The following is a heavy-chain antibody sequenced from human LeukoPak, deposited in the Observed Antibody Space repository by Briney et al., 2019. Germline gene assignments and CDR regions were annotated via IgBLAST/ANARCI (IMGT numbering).Heavy chain of an antibody. D-gene: IGHD3-22*01. CDR1: GGSISSSSYY. J-gene: IGHJ4*02. CDR2: IYYSGST. Sequence: KSSETLSLTCTVSGGSISSSSYYWGWIRQPPGKGLEWIGSIYYSGSTYYNPSLKSRVTISVDTSKNQFSLKLSSVTAADTAVYYCARATYYYDSSGYYLTHIFDYWGQGTLVTVSS. V-gene: IGHV4-39*07. CDR3: ARATYYYDSSGYYLTHIFDY.